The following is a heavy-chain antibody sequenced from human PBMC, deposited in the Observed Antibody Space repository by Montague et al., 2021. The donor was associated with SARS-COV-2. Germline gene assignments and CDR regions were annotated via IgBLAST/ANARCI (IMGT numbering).Heavy chain of an antibody. CDR2: IYYSGNT. CDR1: GGSISSRSYY. V-gene: IGHV4-39*07. Sequence: SETLSLTCTISGGSISSRSYYWGWIRQPPGKGLEWIGGIYYSGNTYYNPSLKIRVTISIDPSKNQFSLKLTSVTAADTAVYFCAREGAVVGARRTFDIWGQGTMVTVSS. D-gene: IGHD1-26*01. J-gene: IGHJ3*02. CDR3: AREGAVVGARRTFDI.